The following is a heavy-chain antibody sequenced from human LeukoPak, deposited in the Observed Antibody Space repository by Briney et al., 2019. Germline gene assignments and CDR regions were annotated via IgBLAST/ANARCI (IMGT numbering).Heavy chain of an antibody. CDR1: GGSISSSSYY. Sequence: ETLSLTCTVSGGSISSSSYYWGWIRQPPGKGLEWIGSIYYSGSTHYNPSLKSRVTISVDTSKNQFSLKLSSVTAADTAVYYCARLRGNDYGDYADAFDIWGQGTMVTVSS. CDR2: IYYSGST. J-gene: IGHJ3*02. CDR3: ARLRGNDYGDYADAFDI. V-gene: IGHV4-39*01. D-gene: IGHD4-17*01.